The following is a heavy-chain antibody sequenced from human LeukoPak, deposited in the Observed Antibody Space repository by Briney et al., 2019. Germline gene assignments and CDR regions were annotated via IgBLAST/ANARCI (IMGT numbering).Heavy chain of an antibody. Sequence: PGGSLRLSCAASRFTFISYGMQWVRQAPGTGLVWVSRINNGGVSTNYADSVRGRFTISRDNAKNTLYLQMNSLRAEDTGVYYCARELPREVTLDYWGQGTLVTVSS. D-gene: IGHD2-21*02. V-gene: IGHV3-74*01. CDR2: INNGGVST. J-gene: IGHJ4*02. CDR3: ARELPREVTLDY. CDR1: RFTFISYG.